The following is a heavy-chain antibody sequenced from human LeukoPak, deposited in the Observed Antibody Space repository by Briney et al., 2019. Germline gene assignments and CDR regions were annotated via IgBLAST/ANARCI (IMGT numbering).Heavy chain of an antibody. CDR2: IYDSGST. CDR3: ARNGRYCSGGGCSGYYYYMDV. D-gene: IGHD2-15*01. J-gene: IGHJ6*03. CDR1: GDSISYFY. Sequence: PSETLSLTCSVSGDSISYFYWSWIRQPPGKGLEYIGYIYDSGSTNYNPSLKSRVTISVDTSKNQFSLKLTSVTAADTAVYHCARNGRYCSGGGCSGYYYYMDVWGKGTTVTVSS. V-gene: IGHV4-59*01.